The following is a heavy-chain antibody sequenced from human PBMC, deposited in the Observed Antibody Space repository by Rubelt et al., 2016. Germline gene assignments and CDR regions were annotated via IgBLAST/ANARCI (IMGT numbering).Heavy chain of an antibody. CDR3: ARDLSWDIVVVPAAAYFDY. CDR1: GFTFNRNA. Sequence: ESGGGLVQPGGSLRLSCAASGFTFNRNAMSWVRQAPGKGLEWVSSISSSSSYIYYADSVKGRFTISRDNAKNSLYLQMNSLRAEDTAVYYCARDLSWDIVVVPAAAYFDYWGQGTLVTVSS. J-gene: IGHJ4*02. D-gene: IGHD2-2*01. CDR2: ISSSSSYI. V-gene: IGHV3-21*01.